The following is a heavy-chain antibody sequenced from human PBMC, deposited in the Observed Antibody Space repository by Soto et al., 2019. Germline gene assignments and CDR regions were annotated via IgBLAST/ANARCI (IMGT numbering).Heavy chain of an antibody. CDR2: IIPIFGTA. Sequence: SVKVSCKASGGTFSSYSISWVRQAPGQGLEWMGGIIPIFGTANYAQKFQGRVTITADESTSTAYMELSSLRSEDTAVYYCAREWSSSYYYYYGMDVWGQGTTVTVSS. D-gene: IGHD6-6*01. CDR3: AREWSSSYYYYYGMDV. CDR1: GGTFSSYS. J-gene: IGHJ6*02. V-gene: IGHV1-69*13.